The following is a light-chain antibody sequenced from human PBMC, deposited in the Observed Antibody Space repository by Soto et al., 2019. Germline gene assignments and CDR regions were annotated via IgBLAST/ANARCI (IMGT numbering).Light chain of an antibody. CDR1: QSVNSN. J-gene: IGKJ3*01. V-gene: IGKV3-15*01. Sequence: EILMTQSPVTLSVSPGERATLYCRASQSVNSNLAWYQQKPGQAPRLLIYAASTGDTGIPARFSGSGSGSDFTLTISRLQSEDFEVYYCQQYNSWPLTFGPGTKVDIK. CDR2: AAS. CDR3: QQYNSWPLT.